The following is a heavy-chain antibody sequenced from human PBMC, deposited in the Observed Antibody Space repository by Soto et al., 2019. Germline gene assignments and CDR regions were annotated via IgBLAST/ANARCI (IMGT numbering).Heavy chain of an antibody. CDR3: AGGYCSGGSCYSDAFDI. Sequence: GASVKVSCKAAGYTFTSYGISWVRQAPGQGLEWMGWISAYNGNTNHAQKFQGRVTMTRDTSISTAYMELSRLRSDDTAVYYCAGGYCSGGSCYSDAFDIWGQGTMVTVSS. CDR1: GYTFTSYG. CDR2: ISAYNGNT. J-gene: IGHJ3*02. D-gene: IGHD2-15*01. V-gene: IGHV1-18*01.